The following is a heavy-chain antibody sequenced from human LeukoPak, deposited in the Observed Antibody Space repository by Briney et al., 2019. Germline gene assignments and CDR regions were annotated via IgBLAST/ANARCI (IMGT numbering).Heavy chain of an antibody. J-gene: IGHJ4*02. CDR1: GFTFSSYA. Sequence: PGGSLRLSCVASGFTFSSYAMSWVRQAPGKGLEWVSGISGRGGSTYYADSVKGRFTISRDNSKNTLYVQVNSLGTEDTAAYYCAKGSYYDSSGSFYFDYWGQGTLVTVSS. V-gene: IGHV3-23*01. CDR3: AKGSYYDSSGSFYFDY. D-gene: IGHD3-22*01. CDR2: ISGRGGST.